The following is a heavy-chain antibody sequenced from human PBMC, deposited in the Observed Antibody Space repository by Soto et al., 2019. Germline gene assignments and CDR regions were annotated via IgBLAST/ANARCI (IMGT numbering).Heavy chain of an antibody. CDR3: ARGGSGFDYDYFDY. D-gene: IGHD3-22*01. CDR1: GFTFSNYA. Sequence: QVQLVESGGGVVQPGRSLRLSCAASGFTFSNYAFHWGRQAPGKGLEWVALRSFDGSNKYYADSVKGRFTISRDSSKNTLFMQRNSLRAEDTAVYFCARGGSGFDYDYFDYWGQGTLVTVSS. J-gene: IGHJ4*02. V-gene: IGHV3-30-3*01. CDR2: RSFDGSNK.